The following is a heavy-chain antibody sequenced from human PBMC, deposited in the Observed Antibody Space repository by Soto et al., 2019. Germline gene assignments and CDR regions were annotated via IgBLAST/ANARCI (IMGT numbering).Heavy chain of an antibody. V-gene: IGHV4-30-2*01. J-gene: IGHJ4*02. D-gene: IGHD2-15*01. Sequence: SETLSLTCAVSGGSISSGGYSWSWFRQPPGKGLEWIGYIYHSGSTYYNPSLKSRVTISVDRSKNQFSLKLNSVTAADTAVYYCARGQVVAAQHWGQGTLVTVSS. CDR2: IYHSGST. CDR3: ARGQVVAAQH. CDR1: GGSISSGGYS.